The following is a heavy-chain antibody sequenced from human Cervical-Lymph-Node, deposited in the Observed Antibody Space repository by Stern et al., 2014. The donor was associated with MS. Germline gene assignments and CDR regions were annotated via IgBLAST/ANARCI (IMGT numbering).Heavy chain of an antibody. Sequence: VQLVESGAEVGKPGESLKISCQASGYSFSSNWIAWVRQMPGKGFEWMGITYPRDSDTRYNPSFRSQVPISVDESLNTAYLEWSSLKASDSGIYYCARGSQFFFDLWGRGTLVTVSS. CDR2: TYPRDSDT. J-gene: IGHJ2*01. CDR3: ARGSQFFFDL. CDR1: GYSFSSNW. V-gene: IGHV5-51*03.